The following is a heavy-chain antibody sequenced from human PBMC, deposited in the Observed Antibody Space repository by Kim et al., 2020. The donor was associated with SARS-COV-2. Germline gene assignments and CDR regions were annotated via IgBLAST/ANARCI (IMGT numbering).Heavy chain of an antibody. CDR1: GGSFSGYY. J-gene: IGHJ3*02. D-gene: IGHD4-17*01. CDR3: ARGPRRGRTVTSSYAPFDI. Sequence: SETLSLTCAVYGGSFSGYYWSWIRQPPGKGLEGIGEINHSGSTNYNPSLKSRVTISVDTSKNQFSLKLSSVTAADTAVYYCARGPRRGRTVTSSYAPFDIWRQGTMVTVSS. V-gene: IGHV4-34*01. CDR2: INHSGST.